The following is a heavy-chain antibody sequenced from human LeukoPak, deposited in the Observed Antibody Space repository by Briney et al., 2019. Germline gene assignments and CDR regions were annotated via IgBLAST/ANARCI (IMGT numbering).Heavy chain of an antibody. V-gene: IGHV3-23*01. CDR3: ARAEALKFRDFDY. CDR2: LSPSGASI. CDR1: GFTFGSYA. J-gene: IGHJ4*02. Sequence: GGSLRLSCAASGFTFGSYAMSWVRQAPGRGLEWVSSLSPSGASIYYADSVKGRFTISRDNARNSLYLQMNSLRAEDTAIYYCARAEALKFRDFDYWGQGTLVTVSS.